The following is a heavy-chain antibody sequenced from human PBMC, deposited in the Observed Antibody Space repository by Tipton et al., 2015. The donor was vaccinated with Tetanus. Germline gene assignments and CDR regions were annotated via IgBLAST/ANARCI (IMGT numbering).Heavy chain of an antibody. CDR3: ARANNDYPKKGPFDY. D-gene: IGHD5-12*01. CDR1: GASISSNTYY. Sequence: TLSLTCTVSGASISSNTYYWGWIRQPPGKGLEWIASVSYSGATNYHPSLKSRLAISADTSKNQFSLNLRSVITVDTAVYYCARANNDYPKKGPFDYWGQGILVIVSS. CDR2: VSYSGAT. V-gene: IGHV4-39*07. J-gene: IGHJ4*02.